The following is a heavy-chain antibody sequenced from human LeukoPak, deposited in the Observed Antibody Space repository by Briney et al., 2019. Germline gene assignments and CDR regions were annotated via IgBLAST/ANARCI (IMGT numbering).Heavy chain of an antibody. CDR2: ISYNSDTI. CDR1: GFTFDDYA. J-gene: IGHJ2*01. V-gene: IGHV3-9*01. CDR3: AKDYCGGDCYSGWYFDL. D-gene: IGHD2-21*02. Sequence: GGSLRLSCAASGFTFDDYAMHWVRQAPGKGLEWVSGISYNSDTIAYAVSVKGRFTISRDNAKNSLYLQMNSLRPEDTALYYCAKDYCGGDCYSGWYFDLWGRGTLVTVSS.